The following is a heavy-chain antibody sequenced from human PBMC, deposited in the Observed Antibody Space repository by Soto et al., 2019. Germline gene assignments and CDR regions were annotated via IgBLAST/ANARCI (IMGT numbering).Heavy chain of an antibody. CDR3: ARDPLSSFAMDV. Sequence: SVKVSCKASGDTFSSYAISWVRQAPGQGLEWMGKIIPTFGRTNYAQKFQGRLTISADDSTSTAYMELSSLVSEDTDVYYCARDPLSSFAMDVWGQGTTVTVSS. CDR2: IIPTFGRT. CDR1: GDTFSSYA. J-gene: IGHJ6*02. D-gene: IGHD3-10*02. V-gene: IGHV1-69*13.